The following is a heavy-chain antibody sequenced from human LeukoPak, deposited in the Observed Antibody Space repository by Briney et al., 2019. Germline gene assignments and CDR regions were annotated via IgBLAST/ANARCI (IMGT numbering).Heavy chain of an antibody. J-gene: IGHJ3*02. Sequence: PSETLSLTCTVSGYSISSGYYWGWIRQPPGKGLEWIGSIYHSGSTYYNPSLKSRVTISVDTSKNQFSLKLSSVTAADTAVYYCARDPYSGSYYGGDAFDIWGQGAMVTVSS. CDR3: ARDPYSGSYYGGDAFDI. CDR1: GYSISSGYY. V-gene: IGHV4-38-2*02. CDR2: IYHSGST. D-gene: IGHD1-26*01.